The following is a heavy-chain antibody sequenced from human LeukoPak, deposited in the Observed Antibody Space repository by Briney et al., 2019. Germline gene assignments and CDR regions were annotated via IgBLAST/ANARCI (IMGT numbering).Heavy chain of an antibody. D-gene: IGHD2-2*02. J-gene: IGHJ4*02. V-gene: IGHV3-30*04. Sequence: GGSLRLSCAASGFTFSSHAMHWVRQAPGKGLEWLAIISSDGSTKTYAESVKGRFTISRNSSKNSVYLQLNGLSADDTAVYYCARARGCGPSCYIVDYWGQGTLVTVS. CDR1: GFTFSSHA. CDR3: ARARGCGPSCYIVDY. CDR2: ISSDGSTK.